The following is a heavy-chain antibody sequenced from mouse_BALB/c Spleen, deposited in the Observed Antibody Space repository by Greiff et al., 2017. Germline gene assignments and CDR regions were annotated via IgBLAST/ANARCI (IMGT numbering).Heavy chain of an antibody. J-gene: IGHJ3*01. Sequence: EVMLVESGGGLVKPGGSLKLSCAASGFTFSDYYMYWVRQTPEKRLEWVATISDGGSYTYYPDSVKGRFTISRDNAKNNLYLQMSSLKSEDTAMYYCTRDTTVSTFAYWGQGTLVTVSA. V-gene: IGHV5-4*02. CDR3: TRDTTVSTFAY. D-gene: IGHD2-4*01. CDR2: ISDGGSYT. CDR1: GFTFSDYY.